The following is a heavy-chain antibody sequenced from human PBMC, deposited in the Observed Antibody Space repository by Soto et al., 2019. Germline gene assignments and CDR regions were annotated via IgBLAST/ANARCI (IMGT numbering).Heavy chain of an antibody. D-gene: IGHD3-22*01. J-gene: IGHJ1*01. CDR2: IWYDGSNK. CDR1: GFTFSSYG. Sequence: GGSLRLSCAASGFTFSSYGMHWVRQAPGKGLEWVAVIWYDGSNKYYADSVKGRFTISRDNSKNTLYLQMNSLRAEDTAVYYCASLYYYEAQGFQHWGQGTLVTVSS. V-gene: IGHV3-33*01. CDR3: ASLYYYEAQGFQH.